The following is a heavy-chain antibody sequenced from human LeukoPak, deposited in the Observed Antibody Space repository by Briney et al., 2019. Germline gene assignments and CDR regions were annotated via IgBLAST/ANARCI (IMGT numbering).Heavy chain of an antibody. CDR3: AGNDFWSGYYIVR. D-gene: IGHD3-3*01. Sequence: GGSLRLSCAASGFIFSDYYMSWVRQAPGKGLEWVSVIYSGGSTYYADSVKGRFTISRHNSKNTLYLQMNSLRAEDTAVYYCAGNDFWSGYYIVRWGQGTLVTVSS. V-gene: IGHV3-53*04. J-gene: IGHJ4*02. CDR1: GFIFSDYY. CDR2: IYSGGST.